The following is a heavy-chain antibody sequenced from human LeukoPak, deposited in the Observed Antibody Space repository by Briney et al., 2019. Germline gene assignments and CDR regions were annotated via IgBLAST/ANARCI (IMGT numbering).Heavy chain of an antibody. CDR2: IYYSGCT. D-gene: IGHD6-19*01. V-gene: IGHV4-59*01. CDR1: GGSISSYY. Sequence: KPSETLSLTCTVSGGSISSYYWSWIRQPPGKGLEWIGYIYYSGCTNYNPSLKSRVTISVDTSKNQFSLKLSSVTAADTAVYYCARDLAVAGTDYYYYGMDVWGKGTTVTVSS. CDR3: ARDLAVAGTDYYYYGMDV. J-gene: IGHJ6*04.